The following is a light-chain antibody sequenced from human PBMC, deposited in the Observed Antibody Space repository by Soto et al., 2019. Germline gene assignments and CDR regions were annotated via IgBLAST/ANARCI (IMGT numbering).Light chain of an antibody. Sequence: QSALTQPASVSGSPGQSITISCTGTNSDVGGYHYVSLYQQHSGKAPKLMIYDVSNRPSGVSNLYSGSKSGNTAALTISGLQAEDEADDYCSSYTSSSTLVVFGGGTKLTVL. CDR2: DVS. J-gene: IGLJ2*01. CDR1: NSDVGGYHY. CDR3: SSYTSSSTLVV. V-gene: IGLV2-14*01.